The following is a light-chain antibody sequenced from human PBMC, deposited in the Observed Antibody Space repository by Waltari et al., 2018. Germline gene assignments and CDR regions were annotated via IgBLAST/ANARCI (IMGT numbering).Light chain of an antibody. V-gene: IGLV4-69*01. Sequence: QLVLTQSPSASASLGASVTLTCTLSSGHSSNVIAWLQQQPEKGPRYLMRGNSDGRQSRGDEIPDRFAGSSSGAERYLTLSRLQSEDEGEYYCQTGGHGTWVFGGGTKLTVL. CDR2: GNSDGRQ. J-gene: IGLJ3*02. CDR1: SGHSSNV. CDR3: QTGGHGTWV.